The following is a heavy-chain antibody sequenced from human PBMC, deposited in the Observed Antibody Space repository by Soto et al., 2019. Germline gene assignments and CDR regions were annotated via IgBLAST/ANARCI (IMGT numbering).Heavy chain of an antibody. CDR1: GGSISSYY. CDR2: ISYSGST. J-gene: IGHJ5*02. Sequence: SETLSLTCTVSGGSISSYYWSWIRQPPGKGLEWIGYISYSGSTNYNPSLKSRVTISVDTSTNQFSLKLSSVTASDTAVYYCARVRGNQLLGWFDPWGQGTLVTVSS. CDR3: ARVRGNQLLGWFDP. D-gene: IGHD2-2*01. V-gene: IGHV4-59*01.